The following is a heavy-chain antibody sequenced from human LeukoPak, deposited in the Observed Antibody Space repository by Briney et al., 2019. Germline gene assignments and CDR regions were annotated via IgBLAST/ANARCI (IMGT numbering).Heavy chain of an antibody. CDR2: IYSGGGT. Sequence: GGSLRLSCAASGFTVSSNYMSWVRQAPGKGLEWVSVIYSGGGTDYADSVKGRFTISRDNSRNTLYLQMNSLRAEDTAVYYCARAVGVTAIHNAFDIWGQGTMVTVSS. J-gene: IGHJ3*02. V-gene: IGHV3-66*02. CDR1: GFTVSSNY. D-gene: IGHD2-21*02. CDR3: ARAVGVTAIHNAFDI.